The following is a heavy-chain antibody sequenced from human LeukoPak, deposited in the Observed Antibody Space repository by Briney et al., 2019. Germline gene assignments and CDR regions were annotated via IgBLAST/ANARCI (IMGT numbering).Heavy chain of an antibody. J-gene: IGHJ4*02. CDR3: ARDHSGSSSY. CDR2: IYSGGST. V-gene: IGHV3-66*02. D-gene: IGHD1-26*01. CDR1: GFTVSSNY. Sequence: GGSLRLSCAASGFTVSSNYMSWVRQAPGKGLEWVSVIYSGGSTYYADSVRGRFTISRDNSKNTLYLQMNSLRAEDTAVYYCARDHSGSSSYWGQGTLVTVSS.